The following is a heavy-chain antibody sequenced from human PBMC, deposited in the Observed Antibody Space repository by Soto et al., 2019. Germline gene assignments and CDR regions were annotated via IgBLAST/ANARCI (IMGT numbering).Heavy chain of an antibody. CDR2: IWNGRDT. CDR1: GGSISTPTYC. Sequence: QLQLQESGPGLVRPSETLSLTCTVSGGSISTPTYCWGWLRQPPGKGLDWIGNIWNGRDTFSNPPFKRRVSISVDTSKNQFSLNLNSVTAADTANYYCVSRPKAPGHRGGSSWYFDLWGRGTLVTVSS. V-gene: IGHV4-39*01. D-gene: IGHD3-10*01. CDR3: VSRPKAPGHRGGSSWYFDL. J-gene: IGHJ2*01.